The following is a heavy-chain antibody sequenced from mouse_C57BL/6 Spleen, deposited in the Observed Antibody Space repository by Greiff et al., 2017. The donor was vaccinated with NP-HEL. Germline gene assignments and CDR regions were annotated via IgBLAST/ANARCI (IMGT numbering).Heavy chain of an antibody. J-gene: IGHJ1*03. V-gene: IGHV1-18*01. D-gene: IGHD2-1*01. Sequence: VQLQQSGPELVKPGASVKIPCKASGYTFTDYNMDWVKQSHGKSLEWIGDINPNNGGTIYNQKFKGKATLTVDKSSSTAYMELRSLTSEDTAVYYCARLGYGNYWYFDVWGTGTTVTVSS. CDR1: GYTFTDYN. CDR3: ARLGYGNYWYFDV. CDR2: INPNNGGT.